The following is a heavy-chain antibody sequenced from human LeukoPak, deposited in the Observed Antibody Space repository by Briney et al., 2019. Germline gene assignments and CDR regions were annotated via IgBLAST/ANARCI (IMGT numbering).Heavy chain of an antibody. Sequence: SETLSLTCTVSGGSISRYYWTWIRQPPGKGLEWIGYVLYSGSTNYNPSLKSRVTISVDTSKNQFSLKLISVTAADTAVYFCARSSQYNSGWYAYWDQGTLVTVSS. J-gene: IGHJ4*02. CDR2: VLYSGST. CDR3: ARSSQYNSGWYAY. V-gene: IGHV4-59*01. CDR1: GGSISRYY. D-gene: IGHD6-19*01.